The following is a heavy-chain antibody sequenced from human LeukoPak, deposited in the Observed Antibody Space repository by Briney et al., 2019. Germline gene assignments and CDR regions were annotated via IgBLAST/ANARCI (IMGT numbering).Heavy chain of an antibody. J-gene: IGHJ4*02. V-gene: IGHV4-61*02. Sequence: SETLSLTCTVSDSSISSGSYYWSWIRQPAGKGLEWIGRIYTSGSTNYNPSLKSRVTISVDTSKNQFSLKLSSVTAADTAVYYCARHGLSSGWYGFDYWGQGTLVTVSS. CDR1: DSSISSGSYY. CDR3: ARHGLSSGWYGFDY. D-gene: IGHD6-19*01. CDR2: IYTSGST.